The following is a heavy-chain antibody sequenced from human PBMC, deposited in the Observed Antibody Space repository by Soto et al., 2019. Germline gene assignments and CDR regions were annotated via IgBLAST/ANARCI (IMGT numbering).Heavy chain of an antibody. V-gene: IGHV3-23*01. Sequence: GGSLRLSCAASGFAFSTFAMTWVRQAPGKGLEWVAAISVSGNNAYYADSVKGRFTISRDNSQNSVFLQMRGLRGDETAVYYWARYQLRPGILYSLGVLLPEYGLWGQGTLVTVSS. D-gene: IGHD3-22*01. CDR1: GFAFSTFA. J-gene: IGHJ4*02. CDR3: ARYQLRPGILYSLGVLLPEYGL. CDR2: ISVSGNNA.